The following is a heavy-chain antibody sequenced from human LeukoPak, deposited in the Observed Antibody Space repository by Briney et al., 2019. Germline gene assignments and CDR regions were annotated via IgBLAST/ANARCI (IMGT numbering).Heavy chain of an antibody. V-gene: IGHV3-23*01. CDR1: GFSFSSYV. D-gene: IGHD5-24*01. J-gene: IGHJ4*02. CDR2: VSASGRAT. CDR3: AKTGTEEGYGIYFDH. Sequence: GGSLRLSCAASGFSFSSYVMSWVRQAPGKGLEWVSTVSASGRATYYADSVKGRCTVSIENSKNTVFLQISSLRAEDTAVYYCAKTGTEEGYGIYFDHWGQGTLVTVSS.